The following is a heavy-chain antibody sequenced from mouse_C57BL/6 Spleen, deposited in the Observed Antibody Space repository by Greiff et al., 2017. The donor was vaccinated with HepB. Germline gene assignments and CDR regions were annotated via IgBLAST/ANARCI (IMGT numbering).Heavy chain of an antibody. CDR2: IYPGSGNT. V-gene: IGHV1-76*01. CDR1: GYTFTDYY. CDR3: ARGDGPFAY. D-gene: IGHD2-3*01. J-gene: IGHJ3*01. Sequence: QLQQSGAELVRPGASVKLSCKASGYTFTDYYINWVKQRPGQGLEWIARIYPGSGNTYYNEKFKGKATLTAEKSSSTAYMQLSSLTSEDSAVYFCARGDGPFAYWGQGTLVTVSA.